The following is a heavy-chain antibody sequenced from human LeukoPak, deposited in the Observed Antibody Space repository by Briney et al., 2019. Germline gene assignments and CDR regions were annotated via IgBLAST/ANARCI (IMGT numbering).Heavy chain of an antibody. CDR3: VRGSMYSSSSPHH. J-gene: IGHJ4*02. D-gene: IGHD6-6*01. CDR2: INTDGNII. V-gene: IGHV3-74*01. CDR1: GFAFSDYN. Sequence: GGSLRLSCAASGFAFSDYNINWVRQAPGKGLVWVSRINTDGNIISYADSVKGRFTISRDNAKNTVHLQMNSLRVEDTAVYYCVRGSMYSSSSPHHWGQGTLVTVSS.